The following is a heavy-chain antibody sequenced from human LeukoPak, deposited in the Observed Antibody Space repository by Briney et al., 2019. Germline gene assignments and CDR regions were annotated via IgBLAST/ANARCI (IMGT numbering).Heavy chain of an antibody. CDR3: AADYTRSFRS. Sequence: SETLSLTCDVYGGSFSDYFWSWFRQPPGKGLEWIGEVHHSGSTNYNPSLKSRVVISVDTSKNQFSLRLNSVSAADTAMYYCAADYTRSFRSWGQGTLVTVSS. CDR1: GGSFSDYF. CDR2: VHHSGST. D-gene: IGHD4/OR15-4a*01. V-gene: IGHV4-34*01. J-gene: IGHJ5*02.